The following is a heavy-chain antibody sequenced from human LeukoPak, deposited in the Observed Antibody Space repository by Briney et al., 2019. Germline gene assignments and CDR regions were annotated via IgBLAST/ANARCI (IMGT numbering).Heavy chain of an antibody. Sequence: ASVKVSCKASGYTFTNYNITWVRQAPGQGLGWMGRISAYNGNTNYAQKFQDRVTMTTDTSTTTAYMELRSLRFDDTALYYCARDDEEFGELSWFDPWGQGTLVTVSS. CDR3: ARDDEEFGELSWFDP. D-gene: IGHD3-10*01. V-gene: IGHV1-18*01. CDR1: GYTFTNYN. J-gene: IGHJ5*02. CDR2: ISAYNGNT.